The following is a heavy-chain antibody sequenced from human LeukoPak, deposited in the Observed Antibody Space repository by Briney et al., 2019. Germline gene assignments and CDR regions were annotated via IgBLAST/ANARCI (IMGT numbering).Heavy chain of an antibody. J-gene: IGHJ4*02. CDR2: IYYSGST. V-gene: IGHV4-59*06. D-gene: IGHD6-13*01. Sequence: SETLSLTFTVSGGSISSYYWSWIRQPAGKGLEWIAYIYYSGSTYYNPSLKSRVTISVDTSKNQFSLKLSSVTAADTAVYYCARAFRNIAVPGTIFDYWGQGTLVTVSS. CDR1: GGSISSYY. CDR3: ARAFRNIAVPGTIFDY.